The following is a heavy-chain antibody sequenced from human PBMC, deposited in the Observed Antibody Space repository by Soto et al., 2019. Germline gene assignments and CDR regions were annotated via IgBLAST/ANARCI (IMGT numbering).Heavy chain of an antibody. CDR3: ATYIAGGRFDP. V-gene: IGHV4-30-4*01. CDR1: CGSISSGDYY. CDR2: IYYSGST. D-gene: IGHD3-16*01. Sequence: SETLSLTCTVSCGSISSGDYYWSWIRQPPGKGLEWIGYIYYSGSTYYNPSLKSRVTISVDTSKNQFSLKLSSVTAADTAVYYCATYIAGGRFDPWGQGTLVTV. J-gene: IGHJ5*02.